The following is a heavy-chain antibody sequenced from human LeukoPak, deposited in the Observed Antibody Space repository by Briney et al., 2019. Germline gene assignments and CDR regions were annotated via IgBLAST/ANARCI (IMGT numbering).Heavy chain of an antibody. V-gene: IGHV3-23*01. D-gene: IGHD6-13*01. J-gene: IGHJ5*01. CDR1: GFTFSSYA. CDR3: ARESPVAATGRSWFDS. CDR2: ITGGGSTT. Sequence: PGGSLRLSCAASGFTFSSYAMSWVRQAPGKGLEWVSTITGGGSTTYCADSVKGRFTISRDNSKNTLYLQMNSLRAEDTALYYCARESPVAATGRSWFDSWGQGTLVTVSS.